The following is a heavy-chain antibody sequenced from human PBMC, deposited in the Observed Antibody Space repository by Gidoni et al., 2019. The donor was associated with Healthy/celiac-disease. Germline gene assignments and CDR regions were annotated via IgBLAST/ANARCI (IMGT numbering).Heavy chain of an antibody. CDR2: IWYDGSNK. D-gene: IGHD5-18*01. CDR1: GFTFSSYG. J-gene: IGHJ6*02. CDR3: ARDFSPDTATYYYGMDV. Sequence: QVQLVESGGGVVQPGRSLRLSCAASGFTFSSYGMHWVRQAPGKGLEWVAVIWYDGSNKYYADSVKGRFTISRDNSKNTLYLQMNSLRAEDTAVYYCARDFSPDTATYYYGMDVWGQGTTVTVSS. V-gene: IGHV3-33*01.